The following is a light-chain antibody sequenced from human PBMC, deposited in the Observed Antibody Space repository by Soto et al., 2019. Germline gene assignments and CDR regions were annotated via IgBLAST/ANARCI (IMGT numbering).Light chain of an antibody. CDR2: RNN. CDR1: SSNIGFNY. J-gene: IGLJ3*02. CDR3: ASWDDSRSGWV. Sequence: QSVLTQPPSASGTPGQRVTMSCSGSSSNIGFNYVSWYQQLPGTAPKVLIYRNNQRPSGVPDRFSGSKAGTSASLAISGLRSEDEAEYYCASWDDSRSGWVFGGGTKLTVL. V-gene: IGLV1-47*01.